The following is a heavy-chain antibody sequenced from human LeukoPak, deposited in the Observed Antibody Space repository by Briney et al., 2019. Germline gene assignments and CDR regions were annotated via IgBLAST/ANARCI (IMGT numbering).Heavy chain of an antibody. Sequence: GGSLRLSCAASGFAFSSYDMSWVRQSPGKGLEWVSAISGSGGSTYYADSVKGRFTISTDNSKNTLYLQMDSLRAEDTAVYYCAKSETTSGYFWGQGTLVTVSS. V-gene: IGHV3-23*01. CDR1: GFAFSSYD. J-gene: IGHJ4*02. D-gene: IGHD1-7*01. CDR3: AKSETTSGYF. CDR2: ISGSGGST.